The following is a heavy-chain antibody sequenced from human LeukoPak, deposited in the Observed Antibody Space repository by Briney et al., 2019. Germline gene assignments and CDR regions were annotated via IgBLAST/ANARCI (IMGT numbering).Heavy chain of an antibody. CDR1: GFTFSSYG. CDR2: ISGSGIST. CDR3: AKVLGGNSQYFDY. D-gene: IGHD2-21*02. V-gene: IGHV3-23*01. J-gene: IGHJ4*02. Sequence: GGSLRLSCAASGFTFSSYGMSWVRQAPGKGLEWVSGISGSGISTYYADSVKGRFTISRDNSKNTLYLQMNSLRAEDTAVYYCAKVLGGNSQYFDYWGQGTLVTVSS.